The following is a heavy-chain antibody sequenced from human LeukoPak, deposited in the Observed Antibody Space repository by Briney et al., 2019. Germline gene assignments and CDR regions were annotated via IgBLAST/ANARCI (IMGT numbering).Heavy chain of an antibody. CDR2: IPSDRSST. Sequence: GGTLRLSCAASGFTFSSYWMHWVRHAPGKGLVWVSRIPSDRSSTSYADSVKGRFTISRDNAKNTLYLQMNSLRAEDTAVYDCARVFDYGDHLGWGQGTLVTVSS. V-gene: IGHV3-74*01. CDR3: ARVFDYGDHLG. D-gene: IGHD4-17*01. J-gene: IGHJ4*02. CDR1: GFTFSSYW.